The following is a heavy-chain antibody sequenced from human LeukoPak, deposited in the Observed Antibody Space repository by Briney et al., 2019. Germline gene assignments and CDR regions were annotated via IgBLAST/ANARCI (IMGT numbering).Heavy chain of an antibody. Sequence: GGSLRHSRAASGFTLCSFDKRWGRPATGKRLGWDSTVVSSGVRYYSGSVQGRFTISRDSAKNSLYLQINSLRPGDTAVYYCARGRRYYGLGTYRQREGYYFDYWGQGTLVTVSS. D-gene: IGHD3-10*01. CDR3: ARGRRYYGLGTYRQREGYYFDY. CDR1: GFTLCSFD. V-gene: IGHV3-13*01. J-gene: IGHJ4*02. CDR2: VVSSGVR.